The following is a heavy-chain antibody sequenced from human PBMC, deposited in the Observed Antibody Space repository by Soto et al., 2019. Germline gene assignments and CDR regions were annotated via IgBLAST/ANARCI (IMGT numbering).Heavy chain of an antibody. V-gene: IGHV3-30*18. CDR2: ISYDGSNK. D-gene: IGHD3-22*01. Sequence: QVQLVESGGGVVQPGRSLRLSCAASGFTFSDYGIHWVRQAPGKGLEWVAVISYDGSNKNYADSVKGRFTISRDNSKNTLDMQMSSLRPEDTAVYYCAQDTYYHDSFDYYAFDYWGQGSLVTVSS. CDR1: GFTFSDYG. J-gene: IGHJ4*02. CDR3: AQDTYYHDSFDYYAFDY.